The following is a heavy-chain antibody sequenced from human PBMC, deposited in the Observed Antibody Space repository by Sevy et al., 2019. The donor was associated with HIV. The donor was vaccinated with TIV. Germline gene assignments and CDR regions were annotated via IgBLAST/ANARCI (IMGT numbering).Heavy chain of an antibody. Sequence: GESLKISCKGSGYSFTSYWIGWVRQMPGKGLEWMGIIYPGDSDTRYSPSFQGQVTISADKSISTAYLQWSSLKAADPAMYYCARHPHSHTGNNWFDPWGQGTLVTVSS. CDR1: GYSFTSYW. J-gene: IGHJ5*02. V-gene: IGHV5-51*01. CDR2: IYPGDSDT. CDR3: ARHPHSHTGNNWFDP.